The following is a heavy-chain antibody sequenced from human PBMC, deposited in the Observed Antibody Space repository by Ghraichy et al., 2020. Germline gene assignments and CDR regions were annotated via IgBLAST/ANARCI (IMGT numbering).Heavy chain of an antibody. V-gene: IGHV3-9*01. CDR2: ISWNSGSI. CDR1: GFTFDDYA. D-gene: IGHD6-19*01. J-gene: IGHJ4*02. Sequence: SLRLSCAASGFTFDDYAMHWVRQAPGKGLEWVSGISWNSGSIGYADSVKGRFTISRDNAKNSLYLQMNSLRAEDTALYYCAKDSFPGPGIAVAGLNWGQGTLVTVSS. CDR3: AKDSFPGPGIAVAGLN.